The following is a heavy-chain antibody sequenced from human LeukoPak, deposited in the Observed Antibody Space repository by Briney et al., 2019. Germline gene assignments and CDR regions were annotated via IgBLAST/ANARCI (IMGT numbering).Heavy chain of an antibody. V-gene: IGHV3-21*01. CDR3: ASQPRAAAGQGGYYYYYYMDV. CDR1: GFTFSSYS. J-gene: IGHJ6*03. Sequence: GGSLRLSCAASGFTFSSYSMNWVRQAPGKGLEWVSSISSSSSYIYYADSVKGRFTISRDNAKNSLYLQMNSLRAEDTAVYYCASQPRAAAGQGGYYYYYYMDVWGKGTTVTVSS. D-gene: IGHD6-13*01. CDR2: ISSSSSYI.